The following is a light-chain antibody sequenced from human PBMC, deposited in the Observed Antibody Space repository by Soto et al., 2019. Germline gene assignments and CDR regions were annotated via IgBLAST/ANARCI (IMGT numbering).Light chain of an antibody. CDR2: RAS. V-gene: IGKV3-15*01. Sequence: EIVMTKSPATLSVSPVERGTLSGRASQSVSSNLAWYQQKPGQAPRLPISRASTRATGIPARFTGSRSGTEFTLPIRSLQSEDFAVYYCEQYNNWWTCGHGTTADI. CDR1: QSVSSN. CDR3: EQYNNWWT. J-gene: IGKJ1*01.